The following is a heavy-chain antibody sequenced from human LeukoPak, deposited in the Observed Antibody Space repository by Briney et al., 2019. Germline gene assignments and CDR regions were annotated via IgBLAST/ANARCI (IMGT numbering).Heavy chain of an antibody. CDR3: ARVDYDSTAYHYGARKDFYGMDV. V-gene: IGHV1-18*01. CDR1: GYTFSNYG. CDR2: ISAKNENT. J-gene: IGHJ6*02. Sequence: GASVKVSCKAPGYTFSNYGISWVRQAPGQGLEWLGWISAKNENTKYAQRVQGRVTMTTDTSTSIAYMELRGLRSDDTAVYFCARVDYDSTAYHYGARKDFYGMDVWGQGTTVTVSS. D-gene: IGHD3-22*01.